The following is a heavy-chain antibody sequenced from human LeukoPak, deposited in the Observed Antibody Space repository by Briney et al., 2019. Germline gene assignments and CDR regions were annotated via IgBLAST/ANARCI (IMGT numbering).Heavy chain of an antibody. V-gene: IGHV1-2*02. Sequence: GASVKASCKASGYTFAGYYMNWVRQAPGQGLEWMGWINPNSGGTKYAQKFQGRVTMTRDTSISTAYMELSRLRSDDTAVYYCASFQRIMIFGAGYWGQGTLVTVSS. D-gene: IGHD3/OR15-3a*01. CDR3: ASFQRIMIFGAGY. CDR1: GYTFAGYY. J-gene: IGHJ4*02. CDR2: INPNSGGT.